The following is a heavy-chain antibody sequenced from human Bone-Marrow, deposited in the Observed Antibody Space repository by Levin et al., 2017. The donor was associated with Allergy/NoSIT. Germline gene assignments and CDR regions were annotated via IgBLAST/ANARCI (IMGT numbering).Heavy chain of an antibody. J-gene: IGHJ4*02. CDR3: AKDIERHETMVSDS. D-gene: IGHD4/OR15-4a*01. V-gene: IGHV3-9*01. Sequence: SLKISCGASGFAFDDYAMHWVRQAPGKGLEWVAGIDWRGISMSYADSMRGRFAISRDNAKNSLYLHMHSLRPEDTAFYYCAKDIERHETMVSDSWGRGALVTVTA. CDR2: IDWRGISM. CDR1: GFAFDDYA.